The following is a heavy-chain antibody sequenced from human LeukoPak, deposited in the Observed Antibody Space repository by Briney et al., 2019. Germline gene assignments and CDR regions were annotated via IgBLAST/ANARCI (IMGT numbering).Heavy chain of an antibody. CDR1: GFTFSTYA. D-gene: IGHD2-15*01. V-gene: IGHV3-23*01. CDR2: IVGSGSST. CDR3: AKDGSNDWRWGAFDV. Sequence: GGSLRLSCAASGFTFSTYALSWVRRAPGKGLEWVSSIVGSGSSTFYADSVKGRFSISRDNSKHTLYLQMNTLRADDTAVYYCAKDGSNDWRWGAFDVWGQGTMVTVSS. J-gene: IGHJ3*01.